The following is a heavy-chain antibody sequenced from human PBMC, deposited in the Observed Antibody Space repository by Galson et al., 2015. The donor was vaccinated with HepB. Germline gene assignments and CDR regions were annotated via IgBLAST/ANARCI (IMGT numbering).Heavy chain of an antibody. J-gene: IGHJ3*02. CDR1: GYTFTSYD. CDR2: MNPNSGNT. Sequence: SVKVSCKASGYTFTSYDINWVRQATGQGLEWMGWMNPNSGNTGYAQKFQGRVTMTRNTSISTAYMELSSLRSEDTAVYYCARARIAAAVDAFDIWGQGTMVTVSS. V-gene: IGHV1-8*01. CDR3: ARARIAAAVDAFDI. D-gene: IGHD6-13*01.